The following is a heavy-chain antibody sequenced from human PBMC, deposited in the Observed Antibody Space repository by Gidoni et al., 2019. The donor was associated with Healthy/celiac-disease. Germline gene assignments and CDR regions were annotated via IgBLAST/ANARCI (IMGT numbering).Heavy chain of an antibody. Sequence: QVQLQESSPGLVKPSKTLSLTCTVSGGPFSRGGYYWSWIRQHPGKGLEWIGYIYYSGSTYYNPSLKSRVTITVDTSKNQFSLKLSSVTAAETAVYYCARDNRSTHPSFDYWGQGTLVTVSS. J-gene: IGHJ4*02. V-gene: IGHV4-31*03. CDR2: IYYSGST. CDR3: ARDNRSTHPSFDY. CDR1: GGPFSRGGYY. D-gene: IGHD2-2*01.